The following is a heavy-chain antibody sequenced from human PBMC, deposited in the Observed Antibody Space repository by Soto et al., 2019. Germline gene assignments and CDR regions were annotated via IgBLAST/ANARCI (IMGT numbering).Heavy chain of an antibody. J-gene: IGHJ5*02. CDR1: GYTFTSYY. Sequence: ASVKVSCKASGYTFTSYYMHWVRQAPGQGLEWMGIINPSGGSTSYAQKFQGRVTMTRDTSTSTVYMDLRSLTSEDTAVYYCARDHSISSSGAWWLDPWGQGTLVTVSS. V-gene: IGHV1-46*01. CDR3: ARDHSISSSGAWWLDP. CDR2: INPSGGST. D-gene: IGHD6-13*01.